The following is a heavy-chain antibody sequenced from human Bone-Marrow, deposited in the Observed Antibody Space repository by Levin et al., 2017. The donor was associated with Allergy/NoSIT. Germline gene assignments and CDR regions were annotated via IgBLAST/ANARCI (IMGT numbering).Heavy chain of an antibody. J-gene: IGHJ6*02. Sequence: SVKVSCKASGGTFSSYAISWVRQAPGQGLEWMGGIIPIFGTANYAQKFQGRVTITADESTSTAYMELSSLRSEDTAVYYCARDISIGEYCGGDCYSGRKNYYYDGMDVWGQGTTVTVSS. CDR3: ARDISIGEYCGGDCYSGRKNYYYDGMDV. D-gene: IGHD2-21*02. CDR1: GGTFSSYA. V-gene: IGHV1-69*13. CDR2: IIPIFGTA.